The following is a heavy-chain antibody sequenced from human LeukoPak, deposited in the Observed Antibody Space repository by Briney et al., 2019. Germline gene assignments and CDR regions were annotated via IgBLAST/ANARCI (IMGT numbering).Heavy chain of an antibody. CDR2: ISGSGGST. J-gene: IGHJ4*02. CDR1: GFTFSSYA. D-gene: IGHD2-2*01. CDR3: AKRGLHCSSTSCYNSPFDY. V-gene: IGHV3-23*01. Sequence: PGGSLRLSCAASGFTFSSYAMSWVRQAPGKGLEWVSAISGSGGSTYYADSVKGRFTISRDNSKNTLYLQMNSLRAEDAAVYYCAKRGLHCSSTSCYNSPFDYWGQGTLVTVSS.